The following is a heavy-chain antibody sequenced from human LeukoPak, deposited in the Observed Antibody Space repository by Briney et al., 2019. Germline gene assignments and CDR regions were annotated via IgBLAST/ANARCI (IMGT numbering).Heavy chain of an antibody. V-gene: IGHV3-48*02. D-gene: IGHD3-10*01. CDR1: GFSFSIYS. J-gene: IGHJ4*02. CDR3: ARGLYGSGTSQYFDY. CDR2: ISSGSSTI. Sequence: GGSLRLSCAVSGFSFSIYSMNWVRPAPGKGLEWISYISSGSSTIYYADSVKGRFTISRDNAKSSLYLQMNSLRDEDTAVYYCARGLYGSGTSQYFDYWGQGTLVTVSS.